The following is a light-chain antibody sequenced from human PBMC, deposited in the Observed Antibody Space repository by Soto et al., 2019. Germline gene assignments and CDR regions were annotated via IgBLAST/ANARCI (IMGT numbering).Light chain of an antibody. CDR2: EVS. CDR3: TSYAGSNIPVV. J-gene: IGLJ2*01. CDR1: SSDVGGYNF. V-gene: IGLV2-8*01. Sequence: QSVLTQPPSASGSPGQSVTISCTGTSSDVGGYNFVSWYQQHPGKAPKLMIYEVSKRPSGVPDRFSCSKSGNTASLSVSGLQADYAADYYCTSYAGSNIPVVFGGWTKLTVL.